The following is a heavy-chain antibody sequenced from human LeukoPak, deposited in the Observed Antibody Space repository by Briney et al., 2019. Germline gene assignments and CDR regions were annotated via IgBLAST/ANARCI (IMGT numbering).Heavy chain of an antibody. CDR2: ISGSGGST. V-gene: IGHV3-23*01. Sequence: GGSLRLSCAASGFTFSSYAMTWVRQAPGKGLEWVSAISGSGGSTYYADSVKGWFTISRDNSKKTLYLQMNRLRAEDTAVYYCAKAVRHCANGVCYSAYFYYSGMDVWGQGTKVTVSS. D-gene: IGHD2-8*01. J-gene: IGHJ6*02. CDR1: GFTFSSYA. CDR3: AKAVRHCANGVCYSAYFYYSGMDV.